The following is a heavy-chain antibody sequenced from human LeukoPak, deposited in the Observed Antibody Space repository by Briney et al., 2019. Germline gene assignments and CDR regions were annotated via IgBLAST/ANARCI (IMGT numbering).Heavy chain of an antibody. CDR3: ARGYYYDSSGYPIY. Sequence: APVKVSCKASGYTFTGYYMHWVRQAPGQGLEWMGWINPNSGGTNYAQKFQGRVTMTRDTSISTAYMELSRLRSDDTAVYYCARGYYYDSSGYPIYWGQGTLVTVSS. CDR2: INPNSGGT. V-gene: IGHV1-2*02. J-gene: IGHJ4*02. D-gene: IGHD3-22*01. CDR1: GYTFTGYY.